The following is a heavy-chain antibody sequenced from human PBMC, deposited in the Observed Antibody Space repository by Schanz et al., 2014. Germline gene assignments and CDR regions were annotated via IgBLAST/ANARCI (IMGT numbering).Heavy chain of an antibody. J-gene: IGHJ4*02. CDR1: GFTFSKAW. D-gene: IGHD2-21*01. CDR2: ISRSSSSI. V-gene: IGHV3-21*01. Sequence: EVQLVESGGGLVEPGGSLGLSCAASGFTFSKAWMSWVRQAPGKGLEWVSSISRSSSSIYYADSVKGRFTISRDNAKNSLYLQMHSLRAEDTAVYYCARGRSLGWCDYWGQGTLVIVSS. CDR3: ARGRSLGWCDY.